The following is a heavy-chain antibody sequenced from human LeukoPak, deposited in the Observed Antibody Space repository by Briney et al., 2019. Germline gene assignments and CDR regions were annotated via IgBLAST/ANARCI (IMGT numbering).Heavy chain of an antibody. CDR1: GFTFSSYW. CDR3: ARAQTYGDSRLLLDY. V-gene: IGHV3-74*01. Sequence: GGSLRLSWAASGFTFSSYWMHWVRQAPGKGLVWVSRINSDGSSTSYADSVKGRFTISRDNAKNTLNLQMNSLRVEDTALYYCARAQTYGDSRLLLDYWGQGTLVTVSS. CDR2: INSDGSST. J-gene: IGHJ4*02. D-gene: IGHD2-21*02.